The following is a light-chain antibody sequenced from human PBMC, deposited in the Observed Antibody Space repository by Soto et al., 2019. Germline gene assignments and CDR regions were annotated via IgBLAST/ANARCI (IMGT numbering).Light chain of an antibody. V-gene: IGKV1-39*01. Sequence: DIQMTQSPSSLSASVGDRVTITCRTSQGINDYLNWYQMKPGEAPKLLIYAASALQSGIPSRFSGSASGTEFTLTITSLQPEDFATYYCQQTSSTPTFGGGTKVDIK. CDR1: QGINDY. CDR3: QQTSSTPT. J-gene: IGKJ4*01. CDR2: AAS.